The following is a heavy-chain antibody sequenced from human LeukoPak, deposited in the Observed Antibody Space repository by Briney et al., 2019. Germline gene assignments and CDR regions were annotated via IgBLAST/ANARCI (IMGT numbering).Heavy chain of an antibody. D-gene: IGHD3-10*01. CDR3: AILFGGY. CDR2: INHSGST. J-gene: IGHJ4*02. V-gene: IGHV4-34*01. CDR1: GGSLSGYY. Sequence: PSETLSLTCAVYGGSLSGYYWSWIRQPPGKGLEWIGEINHSGSTNYNPSLKSRVTISVDTSKNQFSLKLSSVTAADTAVYYCAILFGGYWGQGTLVTVSS.